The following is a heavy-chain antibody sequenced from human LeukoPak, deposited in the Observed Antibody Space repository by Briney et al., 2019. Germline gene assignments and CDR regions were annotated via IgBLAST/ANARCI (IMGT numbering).Heavy chain of an antibody. CDR1: GFTFSTYW. Sequence: GGSLRLSCAASGFTFSTYWMSWVRQAPGKGLEWVANIKQDGSEKYYVDSVKGRFTISRDNAKNSLYLQMNSLRAEDTAVYYCAAPYCSSTSCHFFQHWGQGTLVTVSS. V-gene: IGHV3-7*01. CDR2: IKQDGSEK. J-gene: IGHJ1*01. D-gene: IGHD2-2*01. CDR3: AAPYCSSTSCHFFQH.